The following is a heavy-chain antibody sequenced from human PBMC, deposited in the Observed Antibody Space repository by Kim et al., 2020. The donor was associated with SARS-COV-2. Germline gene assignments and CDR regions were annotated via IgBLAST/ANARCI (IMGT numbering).Heavy chain of an antibody. V-gene: IGHV4-59*01. D-gene: IGHD1-20*01. CDR3: AREARGILPTKEIGVRWFDP. CDR1: GGSISSYY. CDR2: IYYSGST. J-gene: IGHJ5*02. Sequence: SETLSLTCTVSGGSISSYYWSWIRQPPGKGLEWIGYIYYSGSTNYNPSLKSRVTISVDTSKNQFSLKLSSVTAADTAVYYCAREARGILPTKEIGVRWFDPWGQGTLVTVSS.